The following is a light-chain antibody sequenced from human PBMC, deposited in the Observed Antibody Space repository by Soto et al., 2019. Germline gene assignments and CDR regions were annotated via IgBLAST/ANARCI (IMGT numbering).Light chain of an antibody. CDR3: QQCRDVPLT. CDR2: DAS. CDR1: QDVGTC. Sequence: DSQMTQHTCSLSASVGYRVIITCQASQDVGTCLNWYQQRPGRAPKFLIQDASNLETGVPSRFSGSGSGTHFSFTITSLQPEDIATYYCQQCRDVPLTVGGVTEV. V-gene: IGKV1-33*01. J-gene: IGKJ4*01.